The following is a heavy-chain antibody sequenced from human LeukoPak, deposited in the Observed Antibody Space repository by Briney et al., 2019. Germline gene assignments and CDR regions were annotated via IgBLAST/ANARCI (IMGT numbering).Heavy chain of an antibody. Sequence: PGGSLRLSCAASGFTFNSYWMSWVRQAPGKGLEWVANIKQDGSVKYYVDSVKGRFTISRDNAKNSPYLQMNSLRAEDTAVYYCARDQTKWEPLRRRDYYYMDVWGKGTTVTVSS. V-gene: IGHV3-7*01. CDR1: GFTFNSYW. J-gene: IGHJ6*03. D-gene: IGHD1-26*01. CDR2: IKQDGSVK. CDR3: ARDQTKWEPLRRRDYYYMDV.